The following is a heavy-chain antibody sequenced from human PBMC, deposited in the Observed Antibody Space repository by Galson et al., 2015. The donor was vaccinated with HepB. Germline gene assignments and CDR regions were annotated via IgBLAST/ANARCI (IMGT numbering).Heavy chain of an antibody. CDR2: ISGSGGST. Sequence: SLRLSCAASGFTFSSYAMSWVRQAPGKGLEWVSAISGSGGSTYYADSVKGRFTISRDNSKNTLYLQMNSLRAEDTAVYYCAKDLESSVDIVVVPVPPFDYWGQGTLVTVSS. CDR3: AKDLESSVDIVVVPVPPFDY. D-gene: IGHD2-2*03. CDR1: GFTFSSYA. J-gene: IGHJ4*02. V-gene: IGHV3-23*01.